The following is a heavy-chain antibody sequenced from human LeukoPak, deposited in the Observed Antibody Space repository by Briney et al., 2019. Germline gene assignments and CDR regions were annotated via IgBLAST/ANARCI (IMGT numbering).Heavy chain of an antibody. J-gene: IGHJ5*02. V-gene: IGHV1-69*06. Sequence: SVKVSCKASGGTFSSYAISWVRQAPGQGLEWMGGIIPIFGTANYAQKFQGRVTITADKSTSTAYMELSSLRSEDTAVYYCARERTLRDWFDRWGQGTLVTVSS. CDR1: GGTFSSYA. D-gene: IGHD2-2*01. CDR2: IIPIFGTA. CDR3: ARERTLRDWFDR.